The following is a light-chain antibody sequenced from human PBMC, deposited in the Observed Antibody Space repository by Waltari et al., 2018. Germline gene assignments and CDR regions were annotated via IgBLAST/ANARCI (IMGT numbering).Light chain of an antibody. J-gene: IGKJ4*01. CDR2: QAS. CDR1: QSVSTF. Sequence: EIVLTQSPATLSLAPGERATLSCRASQSVSTFLAWYQQKPGQAPRLLIYQASTRATGVPARFSGSGSGTDFTLTISSLEPEDFAVYYCQQRANWPPLTFGGGTKVEI. V-gene: IGKV3-11*01. CDR3: QQRANWPPLT.